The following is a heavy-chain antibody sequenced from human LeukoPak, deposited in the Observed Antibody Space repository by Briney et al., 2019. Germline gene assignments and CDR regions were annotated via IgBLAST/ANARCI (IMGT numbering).Heavy chain of an antibody. J-gene: IGHJ4*02. CDR2: IYHSGST. Sequence: SQTLSLTCAVSGGSISSGGYSWSWIRQPPGKGLEWIGYIYHSGSTYYNPSLKGRVTISVDRSKNQFSLKLSSVTAADTAVYYCASSWYRRGLDYWGQGTLVTVSS. CDR1: GGSISSGGYS. CDR3: ASSWYRRGLDY. D-gene: IGHD6-13*01. V-gene: IGHV4-30-2*01.